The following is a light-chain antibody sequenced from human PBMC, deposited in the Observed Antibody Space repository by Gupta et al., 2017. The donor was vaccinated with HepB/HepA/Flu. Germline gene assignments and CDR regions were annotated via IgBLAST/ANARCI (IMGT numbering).Light chain of an antibody. CDR3: SSYTSSITVV. Sequence: QSALTQPASVSGSPGQSITIGCTGTSSDVGAYNYVSWHQQHPDKAPKLMIYDVSNRPSGVSNRFSVSKSGNTASLTIAGLQAEDEADYYCSSYTSSITVVFGGGTKLTVL. J-gene: IGLJ2*01. CDR2: DVS. V-gene: IGLV2-14*03. CDR1: SSDVGAYNY.